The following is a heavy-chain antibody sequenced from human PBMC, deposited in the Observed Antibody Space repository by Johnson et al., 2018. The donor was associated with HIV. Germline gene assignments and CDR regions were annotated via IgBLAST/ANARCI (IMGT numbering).Heavy chain of an antibody. CDR1: GFMFSDYY. Sequence: QMQLVESGGGLVKPGGSLRLSCAASGFMFSDYYMSWIRQAPGKGLEWVAVISYDGSNKYYADSVKGRFTISRDNSKNTLYLQMNSLRAEDTAVYYCAKDRFSGYAFSGAFDIWGQGTMVTVSS. CDR2: ISYDGSNK. J-gene: IGHJ3*02. D-gene: IGHD5-12*01. CDR3: AKDRFSGYAFSGAFDI. V-gene: IGHV3-30*18.